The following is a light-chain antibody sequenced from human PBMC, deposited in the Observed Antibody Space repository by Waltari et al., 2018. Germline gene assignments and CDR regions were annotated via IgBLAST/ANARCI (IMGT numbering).Light chain of an antibody. V-gene: IGKV1-27*01. CDR3: QKYNSAPEIT. Sequence: DIQITQSPSSLSASVGARFTITCRASQGISNSLAWYQQKPGTVPKLLIYGASTLQSGVPSRFSGSGSGTDFTLTISSLQPEDVATYYCQKYNSAPEITFGGGTKVEIK. J-gene: IGKJ4*01. CDR2: GAS. CDR1: QGISNS.